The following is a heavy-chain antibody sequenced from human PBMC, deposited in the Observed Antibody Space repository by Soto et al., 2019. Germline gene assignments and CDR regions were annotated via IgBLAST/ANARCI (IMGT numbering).Heavy chain of an antibody. V-gene: IGHV4-39*01. J-gene: IGHJ4*02. CDR1: GGSISSSSYY. Sequence: PSETLSLTCTVSGGSISSSSYYWGWIRQPPGKGLEWIGSIYYSGSTYYNPSLKSRVTISVDTSKNQFSLKLSSVTAADTAVYYCARHVEDIVVVPAVYYFDYWGQGTLVTVSS. CDR3: ARHVEDIVVVPAVYYFDY. D-gene: IGHD2-2*01. CDR2: IYYSGST.